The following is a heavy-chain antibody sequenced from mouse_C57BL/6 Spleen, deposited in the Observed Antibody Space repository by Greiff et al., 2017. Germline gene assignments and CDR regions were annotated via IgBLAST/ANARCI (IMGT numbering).Heavy chain of an antibody. Sequence: QVQLKESGPGLLQPSQTLSLTCSFSGFSLSTFGMGVGWLRQPSGKGLEWLAHIWWDDDKYYNPALKSRLTHSKDTSKNQVFLKIAKVATADTATYYCSRSAGSYAMDYWGQGTSVTVSS. CDR2: IWWDDDK. D-gene: IGHD1-2*01. V-gene: IGHV8-8*01. CDR1: GFSLSTFGMG. J-gene: IGHJ4*01. CDR3: SRSAGSYAMDY.